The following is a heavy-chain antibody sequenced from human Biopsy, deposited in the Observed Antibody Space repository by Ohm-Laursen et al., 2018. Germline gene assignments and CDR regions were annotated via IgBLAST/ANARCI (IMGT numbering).Heavy chain of an antibody. CDR2: IYNTETT. V-gene: IGHV4-39*01. CDR3: ARHPTGFWFDP. J-gene: IGHJ5*02. Sequence: SDTLSLTCTVSGGSISSSTTYYWAWLRQPPGKGLEWIGSIYNTETTFYNPSLKSRVTISVDTSTNQFSLKVSSVTAADTALYFCARHPTGFWFDPWGHGTLVTVS. CDR1: GGSISSSTTYY.